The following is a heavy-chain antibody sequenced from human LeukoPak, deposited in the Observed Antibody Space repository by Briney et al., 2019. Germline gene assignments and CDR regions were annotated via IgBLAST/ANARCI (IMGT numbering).Heavy chain of an antibody. V-gene: IGHV3-20*01. CDR2: INWNGGST. J-gene: IGHJ5*02. CDR3: ASIGYCSSTSCAPIP. D-gene: IGHD2-2*01. Sequence: GGSLRLSCAASGFTFDDYGMSWVRQAPGKGLEWVPGINWNGGSTGYADSVKGRFTISRDNAKNSLYLQMNSLRAEDTALYHCASIGYCSSTSCAPIPWGQGTLVTVSS. CDR1: GFTFDDYG.